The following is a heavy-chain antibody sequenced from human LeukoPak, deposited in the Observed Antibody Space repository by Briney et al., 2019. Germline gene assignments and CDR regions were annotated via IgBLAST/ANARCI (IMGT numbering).Heavy chain of an antibody. CDR3: ARDRPNYYDSSGYYSSYYGMDV. CDR2: ISAYNGNT. J-gene: IGHJ6*02. Sequence: ASVKVSCKASGYTFTSYGISWVRQAPGQGLEWMGWISAYNGNTNYAQKLQGRVTMTTDTSTSTAYMELRSLRSDDTAVYYCARDRPNYYDSSGYYSSYYGMDVWGQGTTVTVSS. CDR1: GYTFTSYG. V-gene: IGHV1-18*01. D-gene: IGHD3-22*01.